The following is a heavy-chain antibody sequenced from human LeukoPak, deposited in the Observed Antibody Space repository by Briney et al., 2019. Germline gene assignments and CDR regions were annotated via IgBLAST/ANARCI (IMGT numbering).Heavy chain of an antibody. D-gene: IGHD3-22*01. Sequence: GASVKVSCKASGYTFTSYYMHWVRQAPRQGLEWMGIINPSGGSTSYAQKFQGRVTMTRDTSTSTVYMELSSLRSEDTAVYYCARDTLSHYYDSSGYYSSWGQGTLVTVSS. V-gene: IGHV1-46*01. CDR3: ARDTLSHYYDSSGYYSS. J-gene: IGHJ5*02. CDR1: GYTFTSYY. CDR2: INPSGGST.